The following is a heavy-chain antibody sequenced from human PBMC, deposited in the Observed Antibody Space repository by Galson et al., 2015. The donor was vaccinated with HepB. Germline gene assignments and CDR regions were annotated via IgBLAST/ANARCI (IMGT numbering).Heavy chain of an antibody. D-gene: IGHD4-11*01. J-gene: IGHJ4*02. V-gene: IGHV4-39*01. CDR1: GGSISSSSYY. Sequence: ETLSLTCTVSGGSISSSSYYWGWIRQPPGKGLEWIGSIYYSGSTYYNPSLKSRVTISVDTSKNQFSLKLSSVTAADTAVYYCARLPASPTVTTDYFDYWGQGTLVTVSS. CDR3: ARLPASPTVTTDYFDY. CDR2: IYYSGST.